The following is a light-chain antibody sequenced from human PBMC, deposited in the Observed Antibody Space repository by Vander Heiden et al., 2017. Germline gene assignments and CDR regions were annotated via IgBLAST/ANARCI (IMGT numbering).Light chain of an antibody. V-gene: IGKV3-11*01. Sequence: EIVLTQSPATLSWSPGERATLSCRASQSVSNYLAWYQHKPGQAPRLLIYDASNRAAGIPARFSGSGSGTDFTLTISSLEPEDFAVYYCQQRSNWPPEVTFGGGTKVEIK. CDR1: QSVSNY. CDR2: DAS. CDR3: QQRSNWPPEVT. J-gene: IGKJ4*01.